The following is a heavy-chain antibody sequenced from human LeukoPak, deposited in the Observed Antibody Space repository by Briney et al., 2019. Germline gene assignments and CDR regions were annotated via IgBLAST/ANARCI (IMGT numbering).Heavy chain of an antibody. V-gene: IGHV4-59*12. D-gene: IGHD5-12*01. CDR1: GDSISTYY. Sequence: SETLSLTCTVSGDSISTYYWSWIRQSPGKGLEWIGYIYYSGTTNYNPSLKSRVTMSVDPSKNQFSLRLTSVTAADTAVYYCAREGGYDTGGGNWFDPWGQGTLVTVSS. CDR3: AREGGYDTGGGNWFDP. CDR2: IYYSGTT. J-gene: IGHJ5*02.